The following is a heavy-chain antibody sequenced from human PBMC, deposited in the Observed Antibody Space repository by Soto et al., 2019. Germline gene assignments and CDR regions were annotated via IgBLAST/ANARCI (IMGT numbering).Heavy chain of an antibody. CDR2: MYYNGNI. CDR1: GGSIINYY. D-gene: IGHD3-16*01. CDR3: ASGGNWFDP. V-gene: IGHV4-59*01. Sequence: SETLSLTCNVSGGSIINYYCSWVRHSPEKGLEWIGYMYYNGNINYNPSLKSRVTISIDTSKNQFSLTLKSVTAADTAVYYCASGGNWFDPWGQGVLVTVSS. J-gene: IGHJ5*02.